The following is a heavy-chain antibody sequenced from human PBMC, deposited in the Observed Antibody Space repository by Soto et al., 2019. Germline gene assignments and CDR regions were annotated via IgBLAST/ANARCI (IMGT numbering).Heavy chain of an antibody. CDR2: VHTSGST. D-gene: IGHD3-16*01. CDR3: AREKVVAYTAWFDP. J-gene: IGHJ5*02. CDR1: GDSISIYF. V-gene: IGHV4-4*07. Sequence: SETLSLTCTVSGDSISIYFWSWIRQPAGKGLEWIGRVHTSGSTTYNPSLKSRVTMSVDTSKSQLSLKLTSVTAADTAVYYCAREKVVAYTAWFDPWGQGTLVTVSS.